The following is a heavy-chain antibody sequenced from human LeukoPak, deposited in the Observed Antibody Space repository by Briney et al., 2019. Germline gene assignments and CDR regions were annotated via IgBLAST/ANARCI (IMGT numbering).Heavy chain of an antibody. Sequence: PSETLSLTCAVYGGSFSGYHWTWIRQSPGKGLEWIGDINPSGSTYYNPSLKSRLTISVDTSKNQFSLKLRSVTAADTAVYYCARGRHDITMIVVVMTSVSYYLDVWGKGTTVTDS. V-gene: IGHV4-34*01. J-gene: IGHJ6*03. CDR3: ARGRHDITMIVVVMTSVSYYLDV. D-gene: IGHD3-22*01. CDR1: GGSFSGYH. CDR2: INPSGST.